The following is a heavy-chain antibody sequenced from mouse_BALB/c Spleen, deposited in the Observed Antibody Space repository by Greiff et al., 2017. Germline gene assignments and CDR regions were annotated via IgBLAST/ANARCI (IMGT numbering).Heavy chain of an antibody. Sequence: DVKLVESGGGLAQPGGSRKLSCAASGFTFSSFGMHWVRQAPEKGLEWVAYISSGSSTIYYADTVKGRFTISRDNPKNTLFLQMTSLRSEDTAMYYCARSPDGPPMDYWGPGTSVTVAS. CDR2: ISSGSSTI. CDR3: ARSPDGPPMDY. J-gene: IGHJ4*01. V-gene: IGHV5-17*02. D-gene: IGHD1-2*01. CDR1: GFTFSSFG.